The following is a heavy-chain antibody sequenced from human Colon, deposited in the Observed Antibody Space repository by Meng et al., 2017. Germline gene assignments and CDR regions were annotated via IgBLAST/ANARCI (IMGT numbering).Heavy chain of an antibody. CDR2: VHTSGTT. CDR3: ARDGPLVRNAFDI. CDR1: GGSISSENFY. V-gene: IGHV4-61*02. J-gene: IGHJ3*02. Sequence: SETLSLTCTVSGGSISSENFYWNWILQPAGNGLEWIGRVHTSGTTNYNPSLQSPVTISVDTSKNQFSLKLSSVTAAVTAVYYCARDGPLVRNAFDIWGQGTMVTVSS. D-gene: IGHD1-26*01.